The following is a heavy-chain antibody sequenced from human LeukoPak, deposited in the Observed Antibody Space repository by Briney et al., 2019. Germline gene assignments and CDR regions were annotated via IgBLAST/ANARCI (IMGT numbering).Heavy chain of an antibody. D-gene: IGHD3-10*01. J-gene: IGHJ4*02. CDR2: ISSSSSYT. V-gene: IGHV3-11*06. Sequence: GGSLRLSCAASGFTFSDYYMSWIRQAPGKGLEWVSYISSSSSYTTYADSVKGRFTVSRDNAKNSLYLQMNSLRAEDTAVYYCARTMVRGGAFDYWGQGTLVTVSS. CDR3: ARTMVRGGAFDY. CDR1: GFTFSDYY.